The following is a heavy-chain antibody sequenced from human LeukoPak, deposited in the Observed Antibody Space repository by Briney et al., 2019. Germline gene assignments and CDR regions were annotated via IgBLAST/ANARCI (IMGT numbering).Heavy chain of an antibody. Sequence: PGGSLRLSCAASGFTFSSYWMSWVRQVPGKGLEWVANIGKDGSQKYYVDSVKGRFTISRDNAKNSLFLQISSLRAEGTALYYCARNSGWSFDYCGQGTLVTVSS. CDR3: ARNSGWSFDY. D-gene: IGHD6-19*01. CDR1: GFTFSSYW. V-gene: IGHV3-7*01. CDR2: IGKDGSQK. J-gene: IGHJ4*02.